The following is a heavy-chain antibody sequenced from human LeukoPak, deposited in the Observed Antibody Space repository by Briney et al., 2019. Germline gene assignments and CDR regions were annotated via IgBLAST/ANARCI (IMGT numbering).Heavy chain of an antibody. Sequence: GGSLRLSCAASGFTFSNAWMSWVRQAPGKGLEWVDRIKSKTDGGTTDYAAPVKGRFTISRDDSKNTLYLQMNSLKTEDTAVYYCTTDPDYSSSGWGQGTLVTVSS. CDR3: TTDPDYSSSG. CDR2: IKSKTDGGTT. CDR1: GFTFSNAW. D-gene: IGHD6-13*01. V-gene: IGHV3-15*01. J-gene: IGHJ4*02.